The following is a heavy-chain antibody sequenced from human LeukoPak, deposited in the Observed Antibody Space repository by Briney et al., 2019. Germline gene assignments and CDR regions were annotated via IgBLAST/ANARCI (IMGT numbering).Heavy chain of an antibody. D-gene: IGHD5-24*01. CDR1: GVTLSNYA. CDR3: AKDLRDGYFMGFFDY. Sequence: GGSLRLSCAASGVTLSNYAMSWARQAPGKGLEWVSGISSSGSGGNTYYADSVKGRFTISRDNSKNTLYLQMNSLRAEDTAVYYCAKDLRDGYFMGFFDYWGQGTLVTVSS. V-gene: IGHV3-23*01. CDR2: ISSSGSGGNT. J-gene: IGHJ4*02.